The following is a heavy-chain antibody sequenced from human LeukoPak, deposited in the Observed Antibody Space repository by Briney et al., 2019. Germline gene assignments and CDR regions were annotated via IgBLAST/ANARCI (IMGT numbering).Heavy chain of an antibody. CDR3: ARSSYYDFWSGPDY. V-gene: IGHV3-7*01. CDR1: GFTFSSYW. CDR2: IKQDGSEK. D-gene: IGHD3-3*01. Sequence: GGSLRLSCAASGFTFSSYWMSWVRQAPGKGLEWVANIKQDGSEKYYVDSVKGRFTISRDNAKNSLYLQMNSLRAEDTAVYYCARSSYYDFWSGPDYWGQGTLVTVSS. J-gene: IGHJ4*02.